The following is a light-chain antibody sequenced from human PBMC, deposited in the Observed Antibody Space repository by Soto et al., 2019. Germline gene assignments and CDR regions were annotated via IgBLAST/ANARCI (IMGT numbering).Light chain of an antibody. Sequence: QSVLTQPPSTSGTPGQRVTISCSGDSSNIAKNNEYWYQQDPGMAPTLLIYCDNQQPSGGPDRFSGSKSGTSASLAISWLRSEEEADDYYAAWDDRLSGYGFGGGTKLTVL. V-gene: IGLV1-47*02. J-gene: IGLJ2*01. CDR3: AAWDDRLSGYG. CDR2: CDN. CDR1: SSNIAKNN.